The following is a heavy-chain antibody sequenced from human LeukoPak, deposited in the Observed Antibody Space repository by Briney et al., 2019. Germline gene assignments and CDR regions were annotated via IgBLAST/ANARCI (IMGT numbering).Heavy chain of an antibody. J-gene: IGHJ4*02. CDR2: INPSGGST. CDR1: GYTFTSYY. CDR3: ARGHRPPNSSGWYRLDY. D-gene: IGHD6-19*01. Sequence: GASVKVSCKASGYTFTSYYMHWVRQAPGQGLEWMGIINPSGGSTSYAQKFQGRVTMTRDTSTSTVYMELSSLRSEDTAVYYCARGHRPPNSSGWYRLDYWGQGTLVTVSS. V-gene: IGHV1-46*01.